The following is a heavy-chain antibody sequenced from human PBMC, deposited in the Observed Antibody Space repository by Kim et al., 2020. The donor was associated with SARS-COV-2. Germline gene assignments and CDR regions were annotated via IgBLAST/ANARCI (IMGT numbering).Heavy chain of an antibody. CDR3: ARHRVQVSGSYYPVSDSSNWFDP. CDR1: GYSFTSYW. D-gene: IGHD3-10*01. Sequence: GESLKISCKGSGYSFTSYWISWVRQMPGKVLEWMGRIDPSDSYTNYSPSFQGHVTISADKSISTAYLQWSSLKASDTAMYYCARHRVQVSGSYYPVSDSSNWFDPWGQGTLVTVCS. J-gene: IGHJ5*02. CDR2: IDPSDSYT. V-gene: IGHV5-10-1*01.